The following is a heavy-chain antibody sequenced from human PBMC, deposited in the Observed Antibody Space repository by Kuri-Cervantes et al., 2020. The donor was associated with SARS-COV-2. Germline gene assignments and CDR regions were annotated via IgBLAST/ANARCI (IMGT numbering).Heavy chain of an antibody. V-gene: IGHV3-74*01. J-gene: IGHJ6*02. CDR3: ARGSGWYVDYYYGMDV. D-gene: IGHD6-19*01. Sequence: GGSLRLSCAASGFTFSGHWIHWVRQAPGKGLVWVSRINPDGSYTNNADSVKGRFTLSRDNAKNMLFLQMNSLRAEDTAVYYCARGSGWYVDYYYGMDVWGQGTTVTVSS. CDR2: INPDGSYT. CDR1: GFTFSGHW.